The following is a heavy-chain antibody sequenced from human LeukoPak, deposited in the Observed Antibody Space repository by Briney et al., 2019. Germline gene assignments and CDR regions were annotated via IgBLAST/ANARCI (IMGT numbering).Heavy chain of an antibody. CDR3: ARDSYPIVAAAGLNYYYYYYMDV. V-gene: IGHV4-4*07. D-gene: IGHD6-13*01. CDR2: IYTSGST. J-gene: IGHJ6*03. CDR1: GGSISSYY. Sequence: PSETLSLTCTVSGGSISSYYWSWIRQPAGKGREWIGRIYTSGSTNYNPSLKSRVTMSVDTSKNQFSLKLSSVTAADTAVYYCARDSYPIVAAAGLNYYYYYYMDVWGKGTTVTISS.